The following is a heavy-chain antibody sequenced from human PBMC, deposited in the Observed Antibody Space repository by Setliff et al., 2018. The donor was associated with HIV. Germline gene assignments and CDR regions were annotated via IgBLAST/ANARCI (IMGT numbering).Heavy chain of an antibody. Sequence: LSLTCTVSGGSASNSRYYWAWIRQPPGKGLEYIGSIHYNGRTYYNPSLKSRVAISIDTSKNQFSLNLTSVTAADTAVYYCASRVYYYDSNNFLREEGFDPWGQGTLVTVSS. CDR2: IHYNGRT. CDR1: GGSASNSRYY. CDR3: ASRVYYYDSNNFLREEGFDP. V-gene: IGHV4-39*01. D-gene: IGHD3-22*01. J-gene: IGHJ5*02.